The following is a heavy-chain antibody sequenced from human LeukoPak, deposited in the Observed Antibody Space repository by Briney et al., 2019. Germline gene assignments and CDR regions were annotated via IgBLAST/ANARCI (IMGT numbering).Heavy chain of an antibody. Sequence: GGSLRLSCAASGFTFSSYAINWVRQAPDKGLEWVGVMSSDANNKCYAESVKGRFTISRDNSKNTLYLQMNSLRTEDTAVYFCARKASLVRGENYLDYWGQGTLVTVSS. V-gene: IGHV3-30*03. J-gene: IGHJ4*02. CDR3: ARKASLVRGENYLDY. D-gene: IGHD3-10*01. CDR2: MSSDANNK. CDR1: GFTFSSYA.